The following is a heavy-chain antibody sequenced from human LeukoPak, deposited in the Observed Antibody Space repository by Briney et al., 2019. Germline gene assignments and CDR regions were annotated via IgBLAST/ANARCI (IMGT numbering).Heavy chain of an antibody. CDR3: TTEIDYYGSGSYYEEGVTDY. Sequence: GGSLRLSCAASGFTFSNAWMSWVRQAPGKGLEWVGRIKSKTDGGTTDYAAPVKGRFTISRDDSKNTLYLQMNSLKTEDTAVYYCTTEIDYYGSGSYYEEGVTDYWGQGTLVTVSS. V-gene: IGHV3-15*01. CDR2: IKSKTDGGTT. D-gene: IGHD3-10*01. J-gene: IGHJ4*02. CDR1: GFTFSNAW.